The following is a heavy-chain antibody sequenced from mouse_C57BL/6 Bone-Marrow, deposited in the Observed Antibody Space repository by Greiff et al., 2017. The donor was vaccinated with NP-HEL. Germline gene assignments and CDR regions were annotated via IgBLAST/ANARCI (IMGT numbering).Heavy chain of an antibody. CDR2: ISSGSSTI. D-gene: IGHD2-12*01. CDR3: ARRYRGLYYYAMDY. J-gene: IGHJ4*01. CDR1: GFTFSDSG. V-gene: IGHV5-17*01. Sequence: EVMLVESGGGLVKPGGSLKLSCAASGFTFSDSGMHWVRQAPEKGLEWVAYISSGSSTIYYADTVKGRFTISRDNAKNTLFLQMTSLRSEDTAMYYCARRYRGLYYYAMDYWGQGTSVTVSS.